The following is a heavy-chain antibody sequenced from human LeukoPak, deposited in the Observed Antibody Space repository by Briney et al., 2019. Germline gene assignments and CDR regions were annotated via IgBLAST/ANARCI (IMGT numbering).Heavy chain of an antibody. Sequence: ASVKVSCKSSGYIFSDYYMHWVRQAPGQGLEWMGLTNPKSGDTNFAQKFQGRVTMTRDTSISTAYMELSRLRPDDTAVYYCARDRGKSDRIFDYWGQGTLVTVSS. J-gene: IGHJ4*02. D-gene: IGHD3-16*01. CDR1: GYIFSDYY. V-gene: IGHV1-2*02. CDR2: TNPKSGDT. CDR3: ARDRGKSDRIFDY.